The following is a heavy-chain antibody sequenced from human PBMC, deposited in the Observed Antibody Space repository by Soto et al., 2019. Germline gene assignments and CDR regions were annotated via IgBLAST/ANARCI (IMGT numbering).Heavy chain of an antibody. Sequence: QVQLVESGGGLVKPGGSLRLSCAASGFTFSDYYMSWIRQAPGKGLEWVSYISSSSSTIYYADSVKGRFTISRDNAKNSLYLQMNSLRDEDTAVYYCAREIKLDWLSNYYYYGMDVWGQGTTVTVSS. J-gene: IGHJ6*02. CDR3: AREIKLDWLSNYYYYGMDV. CDR2: ISSSSSTI. D-gene: IGHD3-9*01. CDR1: GFTFSDYY. V-gene: IGHV3-11*04.